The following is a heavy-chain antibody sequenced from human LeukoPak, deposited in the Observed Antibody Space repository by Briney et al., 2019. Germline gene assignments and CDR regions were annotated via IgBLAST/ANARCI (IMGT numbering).Heavy chain of an antibody. V-gene: IGHV4-59*01. Sequence: PSETLSPTCTVSGDSISGYYWRWIRQLPGKGLEWIGYVYYTGHTHYSPSLKSRVTVSLDTSRNQVSLILSSVTAADTAVYYCARHRFGHLFDYWGQGTLVFVSS. CDR1: GDSISGYY. D-gene: IGHD3-16*01. CDR3: ARHRFGHLFDY. J-gene: IGHJ4*02. CDR2: VYYTGHT.